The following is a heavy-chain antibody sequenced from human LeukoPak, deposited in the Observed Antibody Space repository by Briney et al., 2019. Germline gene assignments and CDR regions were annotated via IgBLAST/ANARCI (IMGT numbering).Heavy chain of an antibody. CDR1: GFTFDDYA. CDR2: ISWNSGSI. J-gene: IGHJ4*02. V-gene: IGHV3-9*01. CDR3: ARFREIPVFGVVTKSTSYFDY. D-gene: IGHD3-3*01. Sequence: GGSLRLSCAASGFTFDDYAMHWVRQAPGKGLEWVSGISWNSGSIGYADSVKGRFTISRDNAKNSLYLQMNSLRAEDTAVYYCARFREIPVFGVVTKSTSYFDYWGQGTLVTVSS.